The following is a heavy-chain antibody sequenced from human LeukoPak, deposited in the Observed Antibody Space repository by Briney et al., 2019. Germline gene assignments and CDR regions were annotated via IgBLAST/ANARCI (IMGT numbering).Heavy chain of an antibody. J-gene: IGHJ6*03. V-gene: IGHV4-38-2*01. CDR1: GYSISSGYY. CDR3: ASLTYYDFWSGSYYMDV. Sequence: SETLSLTCAVSGYSISSGYYWGWIRQPPGKGLEWIGSIYHSGSTYHNPSLKSRVTISVDTSRNQFSLKLSSVTAADTAVYYCASLTYYDFWSGSYYMDVWGKGTTVTVSS. D-gene: IGHD3-3*01. CDR2: IYHSGST.